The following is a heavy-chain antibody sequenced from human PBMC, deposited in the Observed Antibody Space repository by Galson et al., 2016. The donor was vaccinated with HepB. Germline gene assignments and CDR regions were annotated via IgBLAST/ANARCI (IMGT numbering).Heavy chain of an antibody. D-gene: IGHD1-14*01. J-gene: IGHJ4*02. Sequence: SLRLSCAASGFTFSSYWMSWVRQAPGKGLEWVANIKQDGSEKYYVDSVKGRFTISRDNAKNSLYLQMNSLRAEDTAVYYCAKTGGKRRGDYFDYWGQGTLVTVSS. CDR3: AKTGGKRRGDYFDY. CDR2: IKQDGSEK. V-gene: IGHV3-7*01. CDR1: GFTFSSYW.